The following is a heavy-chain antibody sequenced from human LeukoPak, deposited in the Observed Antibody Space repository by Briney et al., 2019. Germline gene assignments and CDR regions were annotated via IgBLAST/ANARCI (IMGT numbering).Heavy chain of an antibody. V-gene: IGHV3-11*05. CDR1: GFTFSDYY. CDR3: AREVHGDYDI. CDR2: ISSGSRYT. Sequence: GGSLRLSCAASGFTFSDYYMGWIRQAPGKGLECVSYISSGSRYTDYADSVRGRFTISRDNAKNSLYLQMNSLRAEDTAVYYCAREVHGDYDIWGQGTTVTVSS. J-gene: IGHJ3*02. D-gene: IGHD4-17*01.